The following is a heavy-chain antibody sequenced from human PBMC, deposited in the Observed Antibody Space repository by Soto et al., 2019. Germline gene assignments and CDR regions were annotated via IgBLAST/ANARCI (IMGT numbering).Heavy chain of an antibody. CDR1: GYTFTGYY. Sequence: GASVKVSCKASGYTFTGYYMHWVRQAPGQGLEWMGWINPNSGGTNYAQKFQGWVTMTRDTSISTAYMELSRLRAEDTAVYYCASITRYSGDYGKSLLFDYWGQGTLVTVSS. V-gene: IGHV1-2*04. D-gene: IGHD4-17*01. J-gene: IGHJ4*02. CDR2: INPNSGGT. CDR3: ASITRYSGDYGKSLLFDY.